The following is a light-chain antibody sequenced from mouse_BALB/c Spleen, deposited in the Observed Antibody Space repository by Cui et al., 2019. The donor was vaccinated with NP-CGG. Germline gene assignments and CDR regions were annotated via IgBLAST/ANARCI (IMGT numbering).Light chain of an antibody. CDR3: ALWYSNHWV. CDR1: TGAGTTSNY. CDR2: GTN. Sequence: QAVVTQESALTTLPGETVTLTCRSSTGAGTTSNYANWVQEKPDNLFTGLIGGTNNRPPGVPARFSGSLIGDKAALTITGAQTEDEAIYFCALWYSNHWVFGGGTKLTVL. J-gene: IGLJ1*01. V-gene: IGLV1*01.